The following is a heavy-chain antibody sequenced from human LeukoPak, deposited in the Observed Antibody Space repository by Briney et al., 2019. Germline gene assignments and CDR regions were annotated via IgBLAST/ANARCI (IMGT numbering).Heavy chain of an antibody. J-gene: IGHJ4*02. CDR2: ISGSGSTI. CDR3: ARVRSGYSHENYFDY. CDR1: GFTFSNYE. Sequence: PVGSLRLSCAASGFTFSNYEMNWVRQAPGKGLEWVSYISGSGSTIYYADSVKGRFTISRDNAKDSLYLQINSLRAEDTAVYYCARVRSGYSHENYFDYWGQGTLVTVSS. D-gene: IGHD5-18*01. V-gene: IGHV3-48*03.